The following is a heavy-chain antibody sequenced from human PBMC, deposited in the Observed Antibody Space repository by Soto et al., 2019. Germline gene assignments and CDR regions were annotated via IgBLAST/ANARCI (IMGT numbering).Heavy chain of an antibody. J-gene: IGHJ4*02. D-gene: IGHD3-22*01. CDR1: GFTFGDYG. Sequence: GGSLRLSRSTSGFTFGDYGMSWFRQAPGKGLEWVGFIRSNPYGGTTEYAASVKGRFNVSRDDSKSIAYLQMNRLKPEDTAVYYCARDRVTYCESSGCYHSFDFWGQGTLVTVSS. CDR2: IRSNPYGGTT. CDR3: ARDRVTYCESSGCYHSFDF. V-gene: IGHV3-49*03.